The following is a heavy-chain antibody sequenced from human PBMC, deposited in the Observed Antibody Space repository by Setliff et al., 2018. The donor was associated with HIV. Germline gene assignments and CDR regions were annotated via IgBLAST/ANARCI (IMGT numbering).Heavy chain of an antibody. Sequence: PSETLSLTCNVSGYSISSGFYWGWIRQPPGKGLEWIGNVFHSGDTDYSPSLKTRITMSVDTSKKQISLNLNSVTAADTGVYYCARLFQWMSYGFDIWGQGTKVTVSS. CDR1: GYSISSGFY. CDR3: ARLFQWMSYGFDI. CDR2: VFHSGDT. J-gene: IGHJ3*02. V-gene: IGHV4-38-2*02. D-gene: IGHD3-10*01.